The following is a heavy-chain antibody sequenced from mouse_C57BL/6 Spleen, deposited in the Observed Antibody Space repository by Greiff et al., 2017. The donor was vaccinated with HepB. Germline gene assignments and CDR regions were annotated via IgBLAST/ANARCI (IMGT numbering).Heavy chain of an antibody. CDR2: INYDGSST. J-gene: IGHJ1*03. Sequence: EVKLMESEGGLVQPGSSMKLSCTASGFTFSDYYMAWVRQVPEKGLEWVANINYDGSSTYYLDSLKSRFIISRDNAKNILYLQMSSLKSEDTATYYCAREGYGSSEGYFDVWGTGTTVTVSS. D-gene: IGHD1-1*01. CDR1: GFTFSDYY. V-gene: IGHV5-16*01. CDR3: AREGYGSSEGYFDV.